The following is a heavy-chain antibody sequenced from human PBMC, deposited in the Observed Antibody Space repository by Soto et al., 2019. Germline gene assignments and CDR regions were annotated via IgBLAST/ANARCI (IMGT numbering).Heavy chain of an antibody. CDR3: ARRDDSETFDI. CDR2: IYRGGGT. D-gene: IGHD5-18*01. CDR1: GLSVTANY. Sequence: EVQLVESGGGLIQPGGSLRLICAASGLSVTANYMTWGRQAPGKGLEWLSIIYRGGGTYYADSLKGRAIISRDGSRNMVFLQMNSLTAEDAGVYYCARRDDSETFDIWGRGTVVNVSS. V-gene: IGHV3-53*01. J-gene: IGHJ3*02.